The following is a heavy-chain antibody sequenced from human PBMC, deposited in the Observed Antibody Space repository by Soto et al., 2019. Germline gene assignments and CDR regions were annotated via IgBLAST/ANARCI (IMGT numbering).Heavy chain of an antibody. V-gene: IGHV1-18*01. Sequence: ASVKVSCKASGYTFTSYGISWVRQAPGQGLEWMGWISAYNGNTNYAQKLPGRVTMTTDTSTSTAYMELRSLRSDDTAVYYCARVNHYYGSGSYPDDAFDIWGQGTMVTVSS. D-gene: IGHD3-10*01. CDR3: ARVNHYYGSGSYPDDAFDI. CDR2: ISAYNGNT. CDR1: GYTFTSYG. J-gene: IGHJ3*02.